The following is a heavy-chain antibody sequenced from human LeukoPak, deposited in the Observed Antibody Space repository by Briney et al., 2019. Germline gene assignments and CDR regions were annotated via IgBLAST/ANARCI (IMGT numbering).Heavy chain of an antibody. CDR3: ARGSAVAGTGDY. J-gene: IGHJ4*02. D-gene: IGHD6-19*01. Sequence: GGSLRLSCAASGFTFRSYNMNWVRQAPGKGLEWVSYITGGSTTIYYADSVKGRFTISRDNAKNTLYLQMNSLRAEDTAVYYCARGSAVAGTGDYWGQGTLVTVSS. CDR1: GFTFRSYN. CDR2: ITGGSTTI. V-gene: IGHV3-48*04.